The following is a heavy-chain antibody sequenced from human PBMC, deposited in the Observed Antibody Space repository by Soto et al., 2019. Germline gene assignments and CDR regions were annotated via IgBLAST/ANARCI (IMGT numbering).Heavy chain of an antibody. D-gene: IGHD6-19*01. CDR3: AHSSRESSAGY. Sequence: SGPTLVNTTQTLTLTCTFSGFPPSTSGVGVGWIRQPPGKVLEWLALIYWDDDKRYSPSLKSRLTITKDTSKNQAVLTMTNMKPVDTATYYGAHSSRESSAGYWGKGTLGTVSS. J-gene: IGHJ4*02. CDR2: IYWDDDK. CDR1: GFPPSTSGVG. V-gene: IGHV2-5*02.